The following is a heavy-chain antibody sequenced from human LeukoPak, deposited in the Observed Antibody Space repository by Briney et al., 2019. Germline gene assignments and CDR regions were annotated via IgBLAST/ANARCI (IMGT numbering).Heavy chain of an antibody. CDR2: TYFSGTT. J-gene: IGHJ4*02. CDR1: GGSISSSGYY. Sequence: PSETLSLTCTVSGGSISSSGYYWGWVRQPPGKGLEWIGITYFSGTTYYNPSLKSRVTISVDTSKNQFSLKLSSVTAADTAVYYCARESDQDSSDWGQGTLVTVSS. V-gene: IGHV4-39*07. D-gene: IGHD3-22*01. CDR3: ARESDQDSSD.